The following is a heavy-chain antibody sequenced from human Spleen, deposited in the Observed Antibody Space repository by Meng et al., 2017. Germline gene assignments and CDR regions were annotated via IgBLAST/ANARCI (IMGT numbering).Heavy chain of an antibody. D-gene: IGHD2-15*01. Sequence: SVKVSCKASGGMFNNYAISWVRQAPGQGLEWMGGIIPIFVTTNYPQKSQDRVTITTDDSPSTANMGPISLLSEDPAVYYCARKRGGGVAYGMDVWGQGTMVTVSS. CDR3: ARKRGGGVAYGMDV. J-gene: IGHJ6*02. V-gene: IGHV1-69*05. CDR1: GGMFNNYA. CDR2: IIPIFVTT.